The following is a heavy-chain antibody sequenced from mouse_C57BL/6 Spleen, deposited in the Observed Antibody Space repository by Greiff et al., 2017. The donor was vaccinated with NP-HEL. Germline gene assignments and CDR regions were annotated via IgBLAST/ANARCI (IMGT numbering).Heavy chain of an antibody. J-gene: IGHJ1*03. Sequence: VTLKESGAELVKPGASVKLSCTASGFNIKDYYMHWVKQRTEQGLEWIGRIDPEDGETKYAPKFQGKATITADTSSNTAYLQLSSLTYEDTAVYYCAHYYGSSFGYFDVWGTGTTVTVSS. CDR1: GFNIKDYY. V-gene: IGHV14-2*01. D-gene: IGHD1-1*01. CDR2: IDPEDGET. CDR3: AHYYGSSFGYFDV.